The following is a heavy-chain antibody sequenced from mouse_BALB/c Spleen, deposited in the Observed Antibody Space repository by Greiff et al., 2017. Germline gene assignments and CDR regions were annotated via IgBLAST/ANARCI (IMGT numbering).Heavy chain of an antibody. J-gene: IGHJ4*01. V-gene: IGHV5-6-5*01. CDR2: ISSGGST. CDR1: GFAFSSYD. D-gene: IGHD2-4*01. Sequence: EVKLVESGGGLVKPGGSLKLSCAASGFAFSSYDMSWVRQTPEKRLEWVASISSGGSTYYPDSVKGRFTISRDNARNILYLQMSSLRSEDTAMYYCARLITTGGYAMDYWGQGTSVTVSS. CDR3: ARLITTGGYAMDY.